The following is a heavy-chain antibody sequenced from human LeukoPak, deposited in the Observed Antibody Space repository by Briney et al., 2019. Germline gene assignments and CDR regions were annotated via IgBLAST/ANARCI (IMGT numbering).Heavy chain of an antibody. CDR3: AKVKQQSLYYYDSSGYFV. J-gene: IGHJ4*02. CDR1: GLTFSSYA. CDR2: ISGSGGST. Sequence: PGGSLRLSCAASGLTFSSYAMSWVRQAPGKGLEWVSAISGSGGSTYYADSVKGRFTISRDNSKNTLYLQMNSLRAEDTAVYYCAKVKQQSLYYYDSSGYFVWGQGTLVTVSS. D-gene: IGHD3-22*01. V-gene: IGHV3-23*01.